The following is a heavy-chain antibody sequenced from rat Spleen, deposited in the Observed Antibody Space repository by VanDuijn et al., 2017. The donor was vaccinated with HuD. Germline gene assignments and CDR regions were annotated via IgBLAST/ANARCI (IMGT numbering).Heavy chain of an antibody. CDR2: ISYGDSSGHSST. D-gene: IGHD4-3*01. CDR1: GFTFSDYG. Sequence: EVQLVESGGDLVQPGRSLKLSCAASGFTFSDYGMAWVRQAPTKGLEWVATISYGDSSGHSSTYYRDSVKGRFTISRDNAKSSLYLQKSKLGSEDTAIYYCVGEDFGVRYWGQGVMVTVSS. V-gene: IGHV5-29*01. CDR3: VGEDFGVRY. J-gene: IGHJ2*01.